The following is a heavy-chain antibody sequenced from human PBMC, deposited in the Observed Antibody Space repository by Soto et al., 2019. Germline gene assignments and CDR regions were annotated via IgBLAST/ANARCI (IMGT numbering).Heavy chain of an antibody. CDR2: FDPEDGET. V-gene: IGHV1-24*01. D-gene: IGHD3-22*01. J-gene: IGHJ4*02. CDR1: GYTLTDLS. Sequence: GASVKVSCKVSGYTLTDLSIHWVRQAPGKGLEWMGGFDPEDGETIYAQKFQGRVTMTEDTSTDTAYMELSSLRSEDTAVYYCATALYYYDSSGGRRAHFDYWGQGTLVTVSS. CDR3: ATALYYYDSSGGRRAHFDY.